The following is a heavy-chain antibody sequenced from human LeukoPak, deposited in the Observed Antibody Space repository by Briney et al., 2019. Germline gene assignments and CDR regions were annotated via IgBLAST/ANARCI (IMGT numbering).Heavy chain of an antibody. J-gene: IGHJ5*02. V-gene: IGHV1-2*02. CDR2: INPNSGGT. Sequence: ASVKVSCKASGYTFTGYYMHWVRQAPGQGLEWMGWINPNSGGTNYAQKFQGRVTMTTDTSMSTAYMELSRLTSDDTVVYYCARAGGRSWFDPWGQGTLVTVSS. CDR3: ARAGGRSWFDP. CDR1: GYTFTGYY.